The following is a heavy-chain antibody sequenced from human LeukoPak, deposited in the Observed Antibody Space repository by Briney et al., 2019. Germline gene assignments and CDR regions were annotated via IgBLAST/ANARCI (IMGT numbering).Heavy chain of an antibody. J-gene: IGHJ6*03. CDR2: IYYSGST. Sequence: KPSETLSLTCTVSGDSISSTNYYWGWIRQPPGKGLEWIGSIYYSGSTYYNPSLESRVTISVDTSKNQFSLKLSSVTAADTAVYYCARHKDYYYSYMDAWGKGTTVTISS. CDR3: ARHKDYYYSYMDA. CDR1: GDSISSTNYY. V-gene: IGHV4-39*01.